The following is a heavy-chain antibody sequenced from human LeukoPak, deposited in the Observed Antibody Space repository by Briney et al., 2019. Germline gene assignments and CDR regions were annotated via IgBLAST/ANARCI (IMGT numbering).Heavy chain of an antibody. D-gene: IGHD3-10*01. J-gene: IGHJ4*02. V-gene: IGHV3-30*18. CDR2: ISYVGSNK. CDR3: AKDGAYGSGSLDY. Sequence: PGRSLRLSCAASGFTFSSYGMHWVRQATGKGLEWVAVISYVGSNKYYADSVKGRFTISRDNSKNTLYLQMNRLRAEDTAVYYCAKDGAYGSGSLDYWGQGTLVTVSS. CDR1: GFTFSSYG.